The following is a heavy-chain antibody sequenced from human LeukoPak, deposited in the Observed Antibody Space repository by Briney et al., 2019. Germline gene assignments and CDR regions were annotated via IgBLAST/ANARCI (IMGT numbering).Heavy chain of an antibody. CDR3: ASSRFWSGFTVNY. CDR1: GSGFTVSSNY. CDR2: IYTGGST. D-gene: IGHD3-3*01. J-gene: IGHJ4*02. Sequence: PGGSLRLSCAASGSGFTVSSNYMSWVRQAPGKGLGWVSVIYTGGSTYYADSVKGRFTISRDNPKNTLYLQMNSLRAEDTAVYYCASSRFWSGFTVNYWGQGTLVTVSS. V-gene: IGHV3-53*01.